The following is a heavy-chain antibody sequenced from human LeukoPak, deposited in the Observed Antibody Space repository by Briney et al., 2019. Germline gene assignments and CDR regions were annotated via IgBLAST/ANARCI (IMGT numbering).Heavy chain of an antibody. CDR1: GFTFSSYE. D-gene: IGHD6-13*01. J-gene: IGHJ6*04. CDR3: AREGQQLPRGYYYGMDV. V-gene: IGHV3-48*03. Sequence: GGSLRLSCAASGFTFSSYEMNWVRQAPGKGLEWVSYISSSGSTIYYADSVKGRFTISRDNAKNSLYLQMNSLRAEDTAVYYCAREGQQLPRGYYYGMDVWGKGTTVTVSS. CDR2: ISSSGSTI.